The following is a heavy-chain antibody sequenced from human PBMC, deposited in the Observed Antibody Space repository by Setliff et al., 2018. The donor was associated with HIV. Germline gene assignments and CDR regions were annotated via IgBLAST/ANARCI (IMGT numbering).Heavy chain of an antibody. Sequence: ASVKVSCKTSGYTFTNYGISWVRQAPGQGLEWTGWIRTYNGNTNYAQRLQGRVTMTTETATSTAYREMRSLRSGDTAVYFCARVPYRSAWFSGGHDAFDIWGQGTMVTVSS. CDR1: GYTFTNYG. CDR2: IRTYNGNT. D-gene: IGHD6-19*01. CDR3: ARVPYRSAWFSGGHDAFDI. V-gene: IGHV1-18*01. J-gene: IGHJ3*02.